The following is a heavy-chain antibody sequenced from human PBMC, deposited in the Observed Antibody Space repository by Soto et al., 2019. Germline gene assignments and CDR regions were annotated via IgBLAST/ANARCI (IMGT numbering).Heavy chain of an antibody. J-gene: IGHJ4*02. CDR3: ARHGMDYYDSSGYYYSPYYFDY. Sequence: PSETLSLTCPVSGGSISSYYWSWIRQPPGKGLEWIGYIYYSGSTNYNPSLKSRVTISVDTSKNQFSLKLSSVTAADTAVYYCARHGMDYYDSSGYYYSPYYFDYWGQGTLVTVSS. D-gene: IGHD3-22*01. V-gene: IGHV4-59*08. CDR2: IYYSGST. CDR1: GGSISSYY.